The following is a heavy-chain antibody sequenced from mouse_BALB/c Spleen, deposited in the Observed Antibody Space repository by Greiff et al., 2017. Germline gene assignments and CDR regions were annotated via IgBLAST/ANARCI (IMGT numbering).Heavy chain of an antibody. V-gene: IGHV10S3*01. CDR3: VSGYYFDY. CDR2: IRSKSNNYAT. D-gene: IGHD2-2*01. CDR1: GFTFNTNA. J-gene: IGHJ2*01. Sequence: EAGGGLVQPKGSLKLSCAAFGFTFNTNAMNWVRQAPGKALEWVARIRSKSNNYATYYADSVKDRFTISRDDSQSMLYLQMNNLKTEDAAMYYCVSGYYFDYWGQGTTLTVSS.